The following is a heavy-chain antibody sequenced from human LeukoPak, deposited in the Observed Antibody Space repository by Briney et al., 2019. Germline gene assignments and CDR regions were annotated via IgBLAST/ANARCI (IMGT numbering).Heavy chain of an antibody. V-gene: IGHV4-34*01. CDR1: GGSFSGYY. J-gene: IGHJ6*03. CDR3: ARPRYNWNSYMDV. CDR2: INHSGST. D-gene: IGHD1-20*01. Sequence: SETPSLTCAVYGGSFSGYYWSWIRQPPGKGLEWIGEINHSGSTNYNPSLKSRVTISVDTSKNQFSLKLSSVTAADTAVYYCARPRYNWNSYMDVWGKGTTVTVSS.